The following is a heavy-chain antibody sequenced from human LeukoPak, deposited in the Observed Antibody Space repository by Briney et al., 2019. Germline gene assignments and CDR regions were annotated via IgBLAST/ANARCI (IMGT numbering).Heavy chain of an antibody. J-gene: IGHJ4*02. CDR3: ARDQYDTWSRRGNFDS. CDR1: GFTFGKYW. D-gene: IGHD3-3*01. Sequence: GGSLRLSCVASGFTFGKYWMSWVCQAPGKGLEWVANIKLDGSEKNYVDSVKGRFTISRDNTKNSLYLQMNSLRAEDTAVFYCARDQYDTWSRRGNFDSWGQGTLVIVSS. V-gene: IGHV3-7*03. CDR2: IKLDGSEK.